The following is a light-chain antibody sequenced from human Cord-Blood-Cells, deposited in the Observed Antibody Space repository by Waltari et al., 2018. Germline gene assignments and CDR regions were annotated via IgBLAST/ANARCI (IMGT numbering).Light chain of an antibody. CDR3: MQGTHWPLT. CDR2: KVS. V-gene: IGKV2-30*02. Sequence: DVVMTQSPLSLPVTLGQPASISCRSSQSLVHSDGNTYLNWCQQRPGQSPRRLIYKVSNRDSGVPDRFSGSGSGTDFTLKISRVEAEDVGVYYCMQGTHWPLTFGGGTKVEIK. CDR1: QSLVHSDGNTY. J-gene: IGKJ4*01.